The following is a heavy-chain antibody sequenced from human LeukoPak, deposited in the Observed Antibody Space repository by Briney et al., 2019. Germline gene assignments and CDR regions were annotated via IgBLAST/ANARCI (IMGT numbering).Heavy chain of an antibody. CDR2: IYYSGST. V-gene: IGHV4-59*08. CDR3: ARLTQQWLGTYYFDY. CDR1: GGSISSYY. D-gene: IGHD6-19*01. J-gene: IGHJ4*02. Sequence: SETLSLTCTVSGGSISSYYWSLIRQPPGKGLEWIGYIYYSGSTNYNPSLKSRVTISVDTSKNQFSLKLSSVTAADTAVYYCARLTQQWLGTYYFDYWGQGTLVTVSS.